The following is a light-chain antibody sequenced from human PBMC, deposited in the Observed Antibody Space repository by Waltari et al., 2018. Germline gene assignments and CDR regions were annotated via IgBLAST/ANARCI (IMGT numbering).Light chain of an antibody. CDR1: SSDVGGYNY. CDR3: CSYAGSYTFV. J-gene: IGLJ1*01. CDR2: DVT. V-gene: IGLV2-11*01. Sequence: QSALTQPRSVSGSPGQSVTISCTGTSSDVGGYNYVSWYQQHPGKAPKPRIYDVTNRPSGVPDGFSGSKAGNTAALTISGLQAEDEADYSCCSYAGSYTFVFGTGTKVTVL.